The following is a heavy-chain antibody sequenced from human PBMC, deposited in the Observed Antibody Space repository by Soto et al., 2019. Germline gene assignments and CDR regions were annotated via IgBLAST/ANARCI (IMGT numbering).Heavy chain of an antibody. J-gene: IGHJ6*02. D-gene: IGHD3-3*01. CDR2: MDPNSGVA. CDR1: GYTFTTND. V-gene: IGHV1-8*02. Sequence: QVHLVQSGAEVRKPGASVKVSCKAFGYTFTTNDINWVRQAPGQGLEWLGWMDPNSGVAGYAQKFQGRVIMTRDTSTSTAHMELSGLTSEDTAVYYCGRERKFDSWRKALDVWGQGTTVIVSS. CDR3: GRERKFDSWRKALDV.